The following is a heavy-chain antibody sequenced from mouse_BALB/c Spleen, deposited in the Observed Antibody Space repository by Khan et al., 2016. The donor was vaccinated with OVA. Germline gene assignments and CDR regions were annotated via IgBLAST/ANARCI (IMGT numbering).Heavy chain of an antibody. J-gene: IGHJ3*01. D-gene: IGHD2-10*02. CDR3: GRGYGKSRFAY. V-gene: IGHV1S137*01. CDR2: ISTYYGDV. Sequence: QVRLQQSGAELVRPGVSVRISCKGSGYTFTDFAMHWVKQSHAKGLEWLGVISTYYGDVDYNHKFRDKATMTVDKSSSTAYMELARLTSEDSAISYYGRGYGKSRFAYWGQGTMVTVSA. CDR1: GYTFTDFA.